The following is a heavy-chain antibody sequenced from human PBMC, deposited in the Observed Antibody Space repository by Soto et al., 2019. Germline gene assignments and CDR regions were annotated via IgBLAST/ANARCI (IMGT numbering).Heavy chain of an antibody. J-gene: IGHJ6*02. CDR1: GFTFSSYA. CDR2: ISYDGSNK. V-gene: IGHV3-30*04. Sequence: GGSLRLSCAASGFTFSSYAMHWVRQAPGKGPEWVAVISYDGSNKYYADSVKGRFTISRDNSKNTLYLQMNSLRAEDTAVYYCARDLKYCSGGSCYYYGMDVWGQGTTVTVSS. D-gene: IGHD2-15*01. CDR3: ARDLKYCSGGSCYYYGMDV.